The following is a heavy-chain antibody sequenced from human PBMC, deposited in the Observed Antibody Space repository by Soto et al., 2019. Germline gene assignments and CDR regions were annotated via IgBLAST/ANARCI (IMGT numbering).Heavy chain of an antibody. D-gene: IGHD3-3*01. J-gene: IGHJ2*01. CDR1: GFTFSSYS. CDR2: ISSSSSYI. CDR3: ARWAPIFGVSSHSHL. Sequence: EVQLVESGGGLVKPGGSLRLSCAASGFTFSSYSMNWVRQAPGKGLEWVSSISSSSSYIYYADSVKGRFTISRDNAKNSLYLQMNSLRAEDTAVYYCARWAPIFGVSSHSHLWGRGTLVTVSS. V-gene: IGHV3-21*01.